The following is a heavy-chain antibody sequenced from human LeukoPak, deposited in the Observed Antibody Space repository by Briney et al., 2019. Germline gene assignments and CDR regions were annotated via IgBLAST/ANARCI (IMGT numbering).Heavy chain of an antibody. Sequence: ASVKVSCKASGGTFSSYAISWVRQAPGQGLEWMGWISAYNGNTNYAQKLQGRVTMTTDTSTSTAYMELRSLRSDDTAVYYCARDNGGATGLDYWGQGTLVTVSS. CDR3: ARDNGGATGLDY. V-gene: IGHV1-18*01. CDR2: ISAYNGNT. J-gene: IGHJ4*02. D-gene: IGHD4-23*01. CDR1: GGTFSSYA.